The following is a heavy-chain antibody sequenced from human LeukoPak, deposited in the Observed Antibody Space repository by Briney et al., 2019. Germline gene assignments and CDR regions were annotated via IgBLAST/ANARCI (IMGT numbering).Heavy chain of an antibody. Sequence: PSETLSLTCAVYGGSFSGYYWSWIRQPPGKGLEWIGEINHSGSTNYNPSLKSRVTISVDTSMNQFSLKLSSVTAADTAVYYCARHGYSYGDYWGQGTLVTVSS. CDR3: ARHGYSYGDY. D-gene: IGHD5-18*01. V-gene: IGHV4-34*01. CDR1: GGSFSGYY. J-gene: IGHJ4*02. CDR2: INHSGST.